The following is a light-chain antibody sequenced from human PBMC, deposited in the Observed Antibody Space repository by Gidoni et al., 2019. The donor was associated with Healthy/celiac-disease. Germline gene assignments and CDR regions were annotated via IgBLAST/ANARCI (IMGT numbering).Light chain of an antibody. V-gene: IGLV1-40*01. J-gene: IGLJ2*01. CDR3: QSYDSSLSGPWVV. CDR1: SSNIGAGYD. Sequence: QSVLTQPPSVSGAPGQRVPISCTGSSSNIGAGYDVHWYQQLPGTAPKLLIYGNSNRPSGVPDRFSGSKSGTSASLAITGLQAEDEADYYCQSYDSSLSGPWVVFGGGTKLTVL. CDR2: GNS.